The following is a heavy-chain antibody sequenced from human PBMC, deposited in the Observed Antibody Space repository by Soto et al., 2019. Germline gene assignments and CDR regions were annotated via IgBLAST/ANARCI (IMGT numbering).Heavy chain of an antibody. CDR2: TSGSGSTV. V-gene: IGHV3-23*01. D-gene: IGHD3-10*01. CDR1: GFTFSHYV. J-gene: IGHJ6*02. Sequence: EVQLLESGGGVVRPGGSLRLSCAASGFTFSHYVLSWVRQAPGRGLEWVSATSGSGSTVYLADSVRGRFTMSRDLSRNKVSLQMNRLRAEDTAIYYCAKVRASYLSASYFYYGLDVWGQGTTVTVSS. CDR3: AKVRASYLSASYFYYGLDV.